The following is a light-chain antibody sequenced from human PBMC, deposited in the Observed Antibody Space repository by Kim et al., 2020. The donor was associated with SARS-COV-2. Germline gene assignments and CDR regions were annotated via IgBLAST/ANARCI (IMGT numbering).Light chain of an antibody. CDR1: QSVDIW. Sequence: DIQMTQSPSTLSAFVGNRVTITCRASQSVDIWLAWYQQKPGKAPKLLLYQASKLASGVPSRFSGSGSGTDFTLTISNLQPDDSAIYCCKQDAPYWTFGPGTKVDIK. V-gene: IGKV1-5*03. CDR2: QAS. J-gene: IGKJ1*01. CDR3: KQDAPYWT.